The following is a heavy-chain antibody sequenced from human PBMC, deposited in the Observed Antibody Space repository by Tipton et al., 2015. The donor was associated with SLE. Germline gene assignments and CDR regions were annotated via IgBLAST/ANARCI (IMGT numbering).Heavy chain of an antibody. CDR3: AKTTVYSNDWPYFDH. Sequence: TLSLTCTVSGASVSSRSYYWNWVRQPAGKGLEWIGRIYTGGFTYYNPSLESRVTISMDTSKNQFSLKLTFVTAADTAVYYCAKTTVYSNDWPYFDHWGQGTLVTVSS. V-gene: IGHV4-61*02. CDR2: IYTGGFT. CDR1: GASVSSRSYY. J-gene: IGHJ4*02. D-gene: IGHD6-19*01.